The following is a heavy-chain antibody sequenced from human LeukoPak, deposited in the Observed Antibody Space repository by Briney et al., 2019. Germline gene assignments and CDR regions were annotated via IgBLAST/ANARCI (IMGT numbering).Heavy chain of an antibody. CDR1: GFTVSSNY. CDR2: IYSGGST. J-gene: IGHJ4*02. Sequence: GGSLRLSCAASGFTVSSNYMSWVRQAPGKGLEWVSVIYSGGSTYYADSVKGRFTISRDNSKNTLYLQMNSLRAEDTAVYYCASLIAAAGKGGVDYWGQGTLVTVSS. CDR3: ASLIAAAGKGGVDY. D-gene: IGHD6-13*01. V-gene: IGHV3-53*05.